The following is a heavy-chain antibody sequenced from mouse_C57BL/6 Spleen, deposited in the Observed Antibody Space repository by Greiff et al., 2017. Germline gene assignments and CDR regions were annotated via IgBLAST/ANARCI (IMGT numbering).Heavy chain of an antibody. CDR3: ARGYGGGFAY. Sequence: QVHVKQSGPELVKPGASVKISCKASVYAFSSSWMNWVKQRPGKGLEWIGRIYPGDGDTTYNGKFKGKATLTADNSSSTAYMHLSSLTSEDSAVYFCARGYGGGFAYWGQGTLVTVAA. CDR2: IYPGDGDT. J-gene: IGHJ3*01. D-gene: IGHD1-1*01. CDR1: VYAFSSSW. V-gene: IGHV1-82*01.